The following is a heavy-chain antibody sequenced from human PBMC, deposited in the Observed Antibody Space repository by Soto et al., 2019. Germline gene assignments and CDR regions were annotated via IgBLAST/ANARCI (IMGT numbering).Heavy chain of an antibody. CDR2: IKSKTDGGTT. J-gene: IGHJ4*02. Sequence: APGKVLEWVGRIKSKTDGGTTDYAEPVKGRFTISRDDSKNTLYLQMNSLKTEDTSVYYCTTVGMATIHYWGQGTLVTVS. D-gene: IGHD5-12*01. CDR3: TTVGMATIHY. V-gene: IGHV3-15*01.